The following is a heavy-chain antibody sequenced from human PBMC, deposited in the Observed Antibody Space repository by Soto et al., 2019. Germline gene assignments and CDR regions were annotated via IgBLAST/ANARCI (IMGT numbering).Heavy chain of an antibody. V-gene: IGHV4-39*01. CDR2: IYYSGST. Sequence: SETLSLTCTVSGGSISSSSYYWGWIRQPPGKGLEWIGSIYYSGSTYYNPSLKSRVTISVDTSKNQFSLKLSSVTAADTAVYYCARNTSRLGWFDSWGQGILVTVSS. CDR3: ARNTSRLGWFDS. J-gene: IGHJ5*01. D-gene: IGHD6-13*01. CDR1: GGSISSSSYY.